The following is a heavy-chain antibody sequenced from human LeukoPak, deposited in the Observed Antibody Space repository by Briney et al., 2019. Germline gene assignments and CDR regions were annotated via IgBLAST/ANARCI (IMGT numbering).Heavy chain of an antibody. Sequence: GASVKVSCKASGYTFTSYDINWVRQATGQGLEWMGWMNPNSGNTGYAQKFQGRVTIPRNTSISTAYMELSSLRSEDTAVYYCARGELFDAFNIWGQGTLVTVSS. D-gene: IGHD2-21*01. CDR2: MNPNSGNT. CDR3: ARGELFDAFNI. CDR1: GYTFTSYD. V-gene: IGHV1-8*03. J-gene: IGHJ4*02.